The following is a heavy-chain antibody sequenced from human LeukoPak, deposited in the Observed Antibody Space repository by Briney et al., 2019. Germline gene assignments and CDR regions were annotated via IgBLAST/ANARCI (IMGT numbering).Heavy chain of an antibody. Sequence: SETLSLTCTVSGGSISSYYWSRIRQPPGKGLEWIGYIYYSGSTNYNPSLKSRVTISVDTSKNQFSLKLSSVTAADTAVYYCARVDLAAAGSVDYWGQGTLVTVSS. CDR2: IYYSGST. CDR1: GGSISSYY. J-gene: IGHJ4*02. V-gene: IGHV4-59*01. CDR3: ARVDLAAAGSVDY. D-gene: IGHD6-13*01.